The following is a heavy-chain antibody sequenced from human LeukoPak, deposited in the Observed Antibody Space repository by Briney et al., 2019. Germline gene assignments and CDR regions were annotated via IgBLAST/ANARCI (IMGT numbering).Heavy chain of an antibody. CDR1: GGSFSGYY. D-gene: IGHD3-22*01. Sequence: SETLSLTCAVYGGSFSGYYWGWIRQPPGKGLEWIGSIYYSGSTYYNPSLKSRVTISVDTSKNQFSLKLSSVTAADTAVYYCARGGPYYYDSSGYYPFDYWGQGTLVTVSS. CDR2: IYYSGST. CDR3: ARGGPYYYDSSGYYPFDY. J-gene: IGHJ4*02. V-gene: IGHV4-34*01.